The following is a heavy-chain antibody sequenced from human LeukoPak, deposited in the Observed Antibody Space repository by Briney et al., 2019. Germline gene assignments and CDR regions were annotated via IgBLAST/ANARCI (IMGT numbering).Heavy chain of an antibody. CDR1: GFTFSSHH. Sequence: GGSLRLTCVASGFTFSSHHMNWVRQTPGKGLESVATIKPDGSEKYYVDSVKGRFTISRDNAKSSLYLQMNSLRAEDTGVYFCARMSSYCDYWGQGTLVTVSS. D-gene: IGHD2-2*01. CDR3: ARMSSYCDY. V-gene: IGHV3-7*01. CDR2: IKPDGSEK. J-gene: IGHJ4*02.